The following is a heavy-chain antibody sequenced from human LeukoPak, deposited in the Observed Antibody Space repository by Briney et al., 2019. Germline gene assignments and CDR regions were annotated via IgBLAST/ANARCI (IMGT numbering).Heavy chain of an antibody. CDR2: IYSGGST. CDR1: GFTVSSNY. CDR3: ARVRLSTPGIDAFDI. Sequence: GGSLRLSCEASGFTVSSNYMSWVRQAPGKGLEWVSVIYSGGSTYYADSVKGRFTISRDNSKNTLYLQMNSLRAEDTAVYYCARVRLSTPGIDAFDIWGQGTMVTVSS. J-gene: IGHJ3*02. V-gene: IGHV3-53*01. D-gene: IGHD2/OR15-2a*01.